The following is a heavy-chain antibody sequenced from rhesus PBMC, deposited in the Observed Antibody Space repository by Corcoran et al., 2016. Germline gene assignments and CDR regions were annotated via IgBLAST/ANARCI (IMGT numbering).Heavy chain of an antibody. CDR1: GFTFSSYA. Sequence: EVQLVESGGGLVQPGGSLRLSCAASGFTFSSYAMQWVHQAPGTGLEWVSTIGPGGDTNYADAVKGRFTISRDNAKNSLYLQMNSLRAEDTAVYYCARSLFGPSHNSLDVWGRGVLVTVSS. J-gene: IGHJ5-2*02. D-gene: IGHD3-3*01. V-gene: IGHV3-72*01. CDR2: IGPGGDT. CDR3: ARSLFGPSHNSLDV.